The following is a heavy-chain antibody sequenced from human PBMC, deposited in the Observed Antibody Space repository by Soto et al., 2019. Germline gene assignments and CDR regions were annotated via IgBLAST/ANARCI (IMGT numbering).Heavy chain of an antibody. J-gene: IGHJ6*03. CDR1: GFSFSDYY. V-gene: IGHV3-11*01. CDR3: ARRRDYLDV. CDR2: IGTSTGTI. Sequence: QEYLVESGGDLVKPGGSMRLSCAVSGFSFSDYYMSWVRQAPGKGLEWILYIGTSTGTIYYADSVKGRFTISSDSANNSLYLQMKSLRVEDTAVYYCARRRDYLDVWGKGTTVTVSS.